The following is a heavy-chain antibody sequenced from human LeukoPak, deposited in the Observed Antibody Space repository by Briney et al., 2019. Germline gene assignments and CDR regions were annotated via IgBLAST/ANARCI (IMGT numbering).Heavy chain of an antibody. CDR3: ARDSRIFGGMDV. V-gene: IGHV4-59*01. CDR1: GGSISSYY. Sequence: PSETLSLTCTVSGGSISSYYWSWIRQPPGKGLEWIGYIYYSGSTNYNPSLKSRVTISVDTSKNQFSLKLSSVTAADTAVYYCARDSRIFGGMDVWGKGTTVTVSS. D-gene: IGHD2-15*01. CDR2: IYYSGST. J-gene: IGHJ6*03.